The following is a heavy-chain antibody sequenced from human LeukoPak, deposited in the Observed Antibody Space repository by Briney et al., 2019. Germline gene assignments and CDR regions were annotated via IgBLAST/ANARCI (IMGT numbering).Heavy chain of an antibody. CDR2: IYTSGST. D-gene: IGHD2-2*01. CDR3: ARDGLIYCSSTSCPPWFDP. Sequence: PSETLSLTCTVSGGSISSYYWSWIRQPAGKGLEWIGRIYTSGSTNYNPSLKSRVTVSVDTSKNQFSLKLSSVTAADTAVYYCARDGLIYCSSTSCPPWFDPWGQGTLVTVSS. J-gene: IGHJ5*02. CDR1: GGSISSYY. V-gene: IGHV4-4*07.